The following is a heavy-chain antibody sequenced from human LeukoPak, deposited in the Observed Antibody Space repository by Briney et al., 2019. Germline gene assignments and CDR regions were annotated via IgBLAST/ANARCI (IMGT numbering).Heavy chain of an antibody. V-gene: IGHV1-2*02. CDR1: GYTFTGYY. CDR3: ARSRELEYYNWFDP. D-gene: IGHD1-26*01. Sequence: ASVKVSCKASGYTFTGYYMHWVQQAPGQGLEWMGWINPNSGGTNYAQKFQGRVTMTRDTSISTAYMELSRLRSDDTAVYYCARSRELEYYNWFDPWGQGTLVTVSS. CDR2: INPNSGGT. J-gene: IGHJ5*02.